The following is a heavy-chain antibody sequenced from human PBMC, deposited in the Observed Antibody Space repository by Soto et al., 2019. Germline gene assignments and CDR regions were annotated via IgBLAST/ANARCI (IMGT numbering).Heavy chain of an antibody. CDR1: GYTFTSYA. Sequence: ASVKVSCKASGYTFTSYAMHWVRQAPGQRLEWMGWINAGNGNTKYSQKFQGRVTITRDTSASTAYMELSSLRSEDTAVYYCARSFVVVTALVYWGKVTLVTFSS. D-gene: IGHD2-21*02. CDR2: INAGNGNT. V-gene: IGHV1-3*01. CDR3: ARSFVVVTALVY. J-gene: IGHJ4*02.